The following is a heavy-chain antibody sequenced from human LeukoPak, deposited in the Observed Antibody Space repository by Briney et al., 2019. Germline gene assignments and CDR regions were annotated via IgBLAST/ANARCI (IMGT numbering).Heavy chain of an antibody. CDR2: IFHTGTA. J-gene: IGHJ4*02. D-gene: IGHD2-21*02. CDR1: GGSISSGDYY. V-gene: IGHV4-39*07. Sequence: SETLSLTCTVSGGSISSGDYYWSWVRQPPGKGLEWVGEIFHTGTANYNPSLKSRLTISVDTSKNQFSLRLNSVTAADTAVYYCAKVFCGGDCHVDFWGRGTLVTVSS. CDR3: AKVFCGGDCHVDF.